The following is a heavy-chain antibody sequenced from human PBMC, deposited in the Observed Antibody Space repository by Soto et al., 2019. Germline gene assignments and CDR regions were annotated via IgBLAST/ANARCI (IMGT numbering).Heavy chain of an antibody. Sequence: GASVKVSCKASGGTFSSYAISWVRQAPGQGLEWMGGIIPIFGTANYAQKFQGRVTITADESTSTAYMELSSLRSEDTAVYYCASTSSSSFPFDYWGQGTLVTVSS. V-gene: IGHV1-69*13. J-gene: IGHJ4*02. CDR2: IIPIFGTA. D-gene: IGHD6-6*01. CDR3: ASTSSSSFPFDY. CDR1: GGTFSSYA.